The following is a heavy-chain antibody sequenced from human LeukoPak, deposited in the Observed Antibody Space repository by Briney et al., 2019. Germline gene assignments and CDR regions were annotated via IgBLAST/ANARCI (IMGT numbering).Heavy chain of an antibody. D-gene: IGHD2-15*01. CDR3: AKDHRVVVAALRPVWFDP. J-gene: IGHJ5*02. CDR1: GFTFSSYS. V-gene: IGHV3-23*01. Sequence: PGGSLRLSCAASGFTFSSYSMNWVRQAPGKGLEWVSAISGSGGSTYYADSVKGRFTISRDNSKNTLYLQMNSLRAEDTAVYYCAKDHRVVVAALRPVWFDPWGQGTLVTVSS. CDR2: ISGSGGST.